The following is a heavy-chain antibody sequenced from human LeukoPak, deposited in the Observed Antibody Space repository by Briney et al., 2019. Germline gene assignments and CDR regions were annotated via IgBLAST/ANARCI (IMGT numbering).Heavy chain of an antibody. D-gene: IGHD3-10*01. CDR2: INPSGGST. J-gene: IGHJ4*02. CDR3: ARDYYGSGSYYTHAGY. Sequence: ASVKVSCKASGYTFTSYYMHWVRQAPGQGLEWMGIINPSGGSTSCAQKFQGRVTMTRDTSTSTVYMELSSLRSEDTAVYYCARDYYGSGSYYTHAGYWGQGTLVTVSS. CDR1: GYTFTSYY. V-gene: IGHV1-46*01.